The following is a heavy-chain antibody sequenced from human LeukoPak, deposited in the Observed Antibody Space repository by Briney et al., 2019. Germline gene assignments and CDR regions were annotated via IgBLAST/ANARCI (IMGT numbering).Heavy chain of an antibody. Sequence: ASVKVSCKASGGTFSSYAISWVRQAPGQGLEWMGGIIPIFGTANYAQKFQGRVTITADKSTSTAYMELSSLRSEDTAVYYCATRSSIAARQPLYYYYYMDVWGKGTTVTVSS. CDR2: IIPIFGTA. CDR3: ATRSSIAARQPLYYYYYMDV. J-gene: IGHJ6*03. V-gene: IGHV1-69*06. CDR1: GGTFSSYA. D-gene: IGHD6-6*01.